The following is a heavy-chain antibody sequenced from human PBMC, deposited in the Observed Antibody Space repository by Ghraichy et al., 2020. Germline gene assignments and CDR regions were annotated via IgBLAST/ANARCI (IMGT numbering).Heavy chain of an antibody. CDR3: ARLRDSKWLGDFDY. V-gene: IGHV4-4*09. J-gene: IGHJ4*02. Sequence: ESLNISCTVSGGSISSYYWSWIRQPPGKGLEWIGYIYTSGSTNYNPSLKSRVTISVDTSKNQFSLKLSSVTAADTAVYYCARLRDSKWLGDFDYRGQGTLVTVSS. D-gene: IGHD6-19*01. CDR2: IYTSGST. CDR1: GGSISSYY.